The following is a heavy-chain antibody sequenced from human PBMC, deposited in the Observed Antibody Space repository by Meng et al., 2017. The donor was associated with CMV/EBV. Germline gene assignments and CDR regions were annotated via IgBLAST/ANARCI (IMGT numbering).Heavy chain of an antibody. J-gene: IGHJ5*02. Sequence: ASVKVSCKVSGYALTELFMHWVRQAPGKGLEWMGGFDPEDGETIYAQTFQGRVTMTEDTSTDTAYMELSNLRSEDTAAYYYATATLDQEWFDPWGQGTLVTVSS. V-gene: IGHV1-24*01. D-gene: IGHD3-9*01. CDR2: FDPEDGET. CDR3: ATATLDQEWFDP. CDR1: GYALTELF.